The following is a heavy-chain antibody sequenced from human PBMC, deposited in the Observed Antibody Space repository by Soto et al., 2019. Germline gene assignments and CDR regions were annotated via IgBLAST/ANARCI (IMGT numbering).Heavy chain of an antibody. J-gene: IGHJ3*01. Sequence: ESGGGLIQPGESLRLSCAAFGLTISGKKYVAWVRQAPGKGLEWVSALYDVDGSFYADSVKGRFTTSSDSSKTTVYLQMNDLRPDDTAVYYCATWHEREHAYDVWGQGTTVPVSS. CDR1: GLTISGKKY. CDR2: LYDVDGS. V-gene: IGHV3-53*01. CDR3: ATWHEREHAYDV. D-gene: IGHD1-1*01.